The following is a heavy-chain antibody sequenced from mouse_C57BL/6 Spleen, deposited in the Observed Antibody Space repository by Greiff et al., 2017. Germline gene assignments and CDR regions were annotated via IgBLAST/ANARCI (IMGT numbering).Heavy chain of an antibody. J-gene: IGHJ3*01. CDR1: GYTFTSYW. CDR2: IDPSDSYT. CDR3: ARPGYSNPWFAY. D-gene: IGHD2-5*01. Sequence: QVQLQQPGAELVMPGASVKLSCKASGYTFTSYWMHWVKQRPGQGLEWIGEIDPSDSYTNYNQKFKGKSTLTVDKSSSTAYMQLSSLTSEDSAVYYGARPGYSNPWFAYWGQGTLVTVSA. V-gene: IGHV1-69*01.